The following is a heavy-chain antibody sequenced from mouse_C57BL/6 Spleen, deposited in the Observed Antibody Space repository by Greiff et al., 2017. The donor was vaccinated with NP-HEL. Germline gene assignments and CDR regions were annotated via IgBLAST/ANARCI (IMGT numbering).Heavy chain of an antibody. J-gene: IGHJ1*03. V-gene: IGHV8-8*01. CDR2: IWWDDAK. CDR3: ARMGVYYGSSYWYFDV. CDR1: GFSLSTFGMG. D-gene: IGHD1-1*01. Sequence: VKLMESGPGILQPSQTLSLTCSFSGFSLSTFGMGVGWIRQPSGKGLEWLAHIWWDDAKYYNPALKSRLTISKDTSKNQVFLKIANVDTADTATYYCARMGVYYGSSYWYFDVWGTGTTVTVAS.